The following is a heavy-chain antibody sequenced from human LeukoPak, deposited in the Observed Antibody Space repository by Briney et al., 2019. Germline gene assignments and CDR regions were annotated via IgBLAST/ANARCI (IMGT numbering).Heavy chain of an antibody. CDR1: GGSISSYY. D-gene: IGHD3-22*01. CDR2: IYYSGST. J-gene: IGHJ4*02. Sequence: SETLSLTCTVSGGSISSYYWSWIRQPPGKGLEWIGYIYYSGSTNYNPSPKSRVTISVDTSKNQFSLKLSSVTAADTAVYYCARSPPSSYYYGSSGYLSPYDYWGQGTLVTVSS. V-gene: IGHV4-59*01. CDR3: ARSPPSSYYYGSSGYLSPYDY.